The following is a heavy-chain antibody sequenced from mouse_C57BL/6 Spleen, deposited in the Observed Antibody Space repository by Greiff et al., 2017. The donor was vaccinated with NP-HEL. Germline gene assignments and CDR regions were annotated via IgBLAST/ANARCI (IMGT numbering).Heavy chain of an antibody. CDR3: ARSGAYDDAMDY. V-gene: IGHV1-26*01. J-gene: IGHJ4*01. CDR2: INPNNGGT. Sequence: VQLQQSGPELVKPGASVKISCKASGYTFTDYYMNWVKQSHGKSLEWIGDINPNNGGTSYNQKFKGKATLTVDKSSSTAYMELRSLTSEDSAVYYCARSGAYDDAMDYWGQGTSVTVSS. D-gene: IGHD2-12*01. CDR1: GYTFTDYY.